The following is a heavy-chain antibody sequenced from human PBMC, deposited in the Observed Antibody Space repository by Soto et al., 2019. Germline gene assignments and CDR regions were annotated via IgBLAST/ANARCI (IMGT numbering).Heavy chain of an antibody. CDR3: TTRKRQQPYLPFGY. CDR1: GFTFSNAW. D-gene: IGHD6-13*01. J-gene: IGHJ4*02. V-gene: IGHV3-15*01. CDR2: IKSKTDGGTT. Sequence: EVQLVESGGGLVKPGGSLRLSCAASGFTFSNAWMSWVRQAPGKGLEWVGRIKSKTDGGTTDYAAPVKGRFTISRDDSKNTLYLQMNSLKTEDTAVYYCTTRKRQQPYLPFGYWGQGTLVTVSS.